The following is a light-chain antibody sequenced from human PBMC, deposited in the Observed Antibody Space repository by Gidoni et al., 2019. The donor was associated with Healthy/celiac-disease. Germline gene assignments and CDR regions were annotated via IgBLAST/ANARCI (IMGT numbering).Light chain of an antibody. CDR2: AAS. J-gene: IGKJ1*01. CDR1: QSICSY. Sequence: DIQMTQSPSSLSAPVGDRVTITCRASQSICSYLDWYQQKPGKAPKLLIYAASSLQSGVPSRFSGSGSGTDFTLTISSLQPEDFATYYCQQSYSTPWTFGQGTKVEIK. V-gene: IGKV1-39*01. CDR3: QQSYSTPWT.